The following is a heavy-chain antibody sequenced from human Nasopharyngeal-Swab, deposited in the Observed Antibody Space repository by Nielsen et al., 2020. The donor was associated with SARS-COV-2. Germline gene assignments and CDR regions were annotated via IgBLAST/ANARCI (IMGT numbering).Heavy chain of an antibody. CDR3: ARIAGRGSIYYYYMDV. D-gene: IGHD1-26*01. J-gene: IGHJ6*03. CDR2: ISGSGSYV. V-gene: IGHV3-21*01. CDR1: GFTFNSYS. Sequence: GGSLRLSCAASGFTFNSYSMIWVRQVPGEGLEWVSSISGSGSYVYYADSVKGRFTIPKDSAKNSLYLQMNSLRADDTAVYFCARIAGRGSIYYYYMDVWGTGTTVTVSS.